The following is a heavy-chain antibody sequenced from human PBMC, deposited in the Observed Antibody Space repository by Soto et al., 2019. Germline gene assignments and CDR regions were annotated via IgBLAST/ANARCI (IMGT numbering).Heavy chain of an antibody. V-gene: IGHV4-31*03. D-gene: IGHD3-22*01. CDR1: GGSIXSGGYY. CDR3: ARAKNSKGIVVVLWFDP. Sequence: TSETLSLTCTVSGGSIXSGGYYWSWIRQHPGKGLEWIGYIYYSGSTYYNPSLKSRVTISVDTSKNQFSLKLSSVTAADTAVYYCARAKNSKGIVVVLWFDPWGQGTLVTVSS. CDR2: IYYSGST. J-gene: IGHJ5*02.